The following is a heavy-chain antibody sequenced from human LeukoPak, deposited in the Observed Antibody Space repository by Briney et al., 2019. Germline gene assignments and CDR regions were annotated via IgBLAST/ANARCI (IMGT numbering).Heavy chain of an antibody. CDR2: IYPGDSDT. Sequence: GESLKISCKGSGYSFTSYWIGWVRQMPGKGLEWMGIIYPGDSDTRYSPSFQGQVTISADKSISTAYLQWSSLKASDTAMHYCARHLAPVVTTRGLGYWGQGTLVTVSS. CDR3: ARHLAPVVTTRGLGY. D-gene: IGHD4-23*01. J-gene: IGHJ4*02. V-gene: IGHV5-51*01. CDR1: GYSFTSYW.